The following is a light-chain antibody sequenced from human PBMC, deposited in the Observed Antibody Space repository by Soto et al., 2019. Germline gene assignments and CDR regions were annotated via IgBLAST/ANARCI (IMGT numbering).Light chain of an antibody. CDR1: QGIRNA. J-gene: IGKJ1*01. Sequence: LKIYQYQYSLAPSVEDRVTISCRANQGIRNALAWYPQKPGKPPKLLIYGPSNLQSGIPPRYSGSGSGTDIALAISSLQPEDSATYYCHQDINYPCTFGQGTKVDIK. CDR2: GPS. CDR3: HQDINYPCT. V-gene: IGKV1-6*01.